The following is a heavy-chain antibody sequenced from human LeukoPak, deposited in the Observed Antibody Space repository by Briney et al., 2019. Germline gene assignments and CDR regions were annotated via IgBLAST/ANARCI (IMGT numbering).Heavy chain of an antibody. CDR3: ARGVVTDDYYMDV. Sequence: PSETLSLTCSVSGGSITSGRYYWTWIRQPAGKGLEWIGRLYTNENTNYDPSLESRVSISVDTSKSQFYLQLTSVTAADTAVYFCARGVVTDDYYMDVWGKGITVIVSS. J-gene: IGHJ6*03. V-gene: IGHV4-61*02. CDR2: LYTNENT. D-gene: IGHD2-21*02. CDR1: GGSITSGRYY.